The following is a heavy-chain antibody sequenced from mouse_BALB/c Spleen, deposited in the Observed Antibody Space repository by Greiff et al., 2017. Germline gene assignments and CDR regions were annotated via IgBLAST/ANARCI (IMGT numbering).Heavy chain of an antibody. V-gene: IGHV1-69*02. Sequence: QVQLQQPGAELVRPGASVKLSCKASGYTFTSYWINWVKQRPGQGLEWIGNIYPSDSYTNYNQKFKDKATLTVDKSSSTAYMQLSSPTSEDSAVYYCTRAYGSRSHYFDYWGQGTTLTVSS. CDR2: IYPSDSYT. D-gene: IGHD1-1*01. CDR1: GYTFTSYW. CDR3: TRAYGSRSHYFDY. J-gene: IGHJ2*01.